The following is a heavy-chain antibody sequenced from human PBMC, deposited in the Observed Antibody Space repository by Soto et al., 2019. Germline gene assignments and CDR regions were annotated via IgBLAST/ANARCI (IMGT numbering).Heavy chain of an antibody. Sequence: DVQLVESGGGLIQPGESLRLSCAAFGLTISGKKYVAWVRQAPGKGLEWVSALYDVDGSFYADSVTGRFTTSSDSSKTTVYLRMNDLRPEDTAVYYCATWHEREHAFDVWGQGTTVTISS. CDR3: ATWHEREHAFDV. V-gene: IGHV3-53*01. D-gene: IGHD1-1*01. J-gene: IGHJ3*01. CDR1: GLTISGKKY. CDR2: LYDVDGS.